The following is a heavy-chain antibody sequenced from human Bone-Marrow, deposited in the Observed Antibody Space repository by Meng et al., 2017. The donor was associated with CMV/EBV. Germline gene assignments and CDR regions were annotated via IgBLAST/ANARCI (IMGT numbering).Heavy chain of an antibody. D-gene: IGHD7-27*01. CDR2: ISGSGSDSTI. J-gene: IGHJ4*02. CDR3: ARPWGY. Sequence: GASLKISCAASGFTFSDYYMTWIRQAPGKGLEWVSYISGSGSDSTIYYADSVKGRFTISRDNAKNSLYLQMNSLRVEDTAVYYCARPWGYWGQGTLVTVPS. V-gene: IGHV3-11*04. CDR1: GFTFSDYY.